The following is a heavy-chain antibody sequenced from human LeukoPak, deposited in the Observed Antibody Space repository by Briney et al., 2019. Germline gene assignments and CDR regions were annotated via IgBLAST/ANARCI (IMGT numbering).Heavy chain of an antibody. D-gene: IGHD3-9*01. CDR2: VFYSGTT. CDR1: GDYITTTNYY. V-gene: IGHV4-39*01. J-gene: IGHJ4*02. Sequence: SETLSLTCNVSGDYITTTNYYWAWIRQPPGKGLEWIASVFYSGTTYSNPSLKSRVVISMDTSRKQISLRLSSVTATDTAIYYCARRSRLYKHETTGYHDSWGQGTLVTVSS. CDR3: ARRSRLYKHETTGYHDS.